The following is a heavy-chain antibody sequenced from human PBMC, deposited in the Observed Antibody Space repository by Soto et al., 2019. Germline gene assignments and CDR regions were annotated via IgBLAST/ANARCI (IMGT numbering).Heavy chain of an antibody. Sequence: GGSLRLSCAASGFTFRSFGMSWFRQAAGKGLEWVSGISGSGGNTYYADSVKGRFTISRDNSKNTLYLQVNSLRAEDTAIYYCARDPMVRGLGHRYGMDVWGQGTTVTVSS. V-gene: IGHV3-23*01. D-gene: IGHD3-10*01. J-gene: IGHJ6*02. CDR2: ISGSGGNT. CDR1: GFTFRSFG. CDR3: ARDPMVRGLGHRYGMDV.